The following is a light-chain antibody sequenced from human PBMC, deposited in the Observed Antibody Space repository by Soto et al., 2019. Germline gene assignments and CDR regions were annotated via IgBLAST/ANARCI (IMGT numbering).Light chain of an antibody. J-gene: IGKJ2*01. V-gene: IGKV3-20*01. Sequence: EIVLTQSPGTLSLSPGDRATLSCRASQRVSNSYLAWYQQKPGQAPRLLIYDASTRAAGGPDRVTGGGSGTDFTLTISALEPEDFALYFCQQYERPPFAFGQGTRLEI. CDR1: QRVSNSY. CDR3: QQYERPPFA. CDR2: DAS.